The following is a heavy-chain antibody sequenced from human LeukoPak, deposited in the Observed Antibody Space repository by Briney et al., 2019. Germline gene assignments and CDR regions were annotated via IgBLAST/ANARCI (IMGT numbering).Heavy chain of an antibody. D-gene: IGHD5-12*01. CDR1: GYTFNAYY. J-gene: IGHJ4*02. V-gene: IGHV1-2*02. Sequence: GASVKVSCKTSGYTFNAYYMHWVRQAPGQGLEWMGWINPNSGGSNYAQKFQGRVTMTRDTSISTAYMELSRLRSDDTAVYYCARAPPGGYDCDYWGQGTLVTVSS. CDR2: INPNSGGS. CDR3: ARAPPGGYDCDY.